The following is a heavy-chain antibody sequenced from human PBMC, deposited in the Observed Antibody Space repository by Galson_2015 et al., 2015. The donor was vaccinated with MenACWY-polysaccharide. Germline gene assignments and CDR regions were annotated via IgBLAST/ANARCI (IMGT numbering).Heavy chain of an antibody. CDR2: IYWDGDN. V-gene: IGHV2-5*02. Sequence: PALVNPTQPLTLPFTFSGFSLLTTAVGVNWIRQPPGKALEWLAVIYWDGDNRYSPSLRSRLTVTKDTAKNQVVLTMTNMDLVDTATYYCAHVMISCGGVIGDDAFDVWGPGTMVTVSS. J-gene: IGHJ3*01. CDR1: GFSLLTTAVG. D-gene: IGHD3-16*01. CDR3: AHVMISCGGVIGDDAFDV.